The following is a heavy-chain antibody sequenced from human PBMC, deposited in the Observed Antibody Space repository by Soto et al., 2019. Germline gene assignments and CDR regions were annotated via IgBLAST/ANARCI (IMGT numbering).Heavy chain of an antibody. CDR1: GFAFSTYW. Sequence: EVQLVESGGGLVQPGGSLRLSCAASGFAFSTYWMHWVRQAPGKGLLWVSRIKFDGSSTYYADSVEGRFTISRDDAKNTLFLQMNGLRVDDTAVYYCARGAKNIYAMDVWGQGTTVTVSS. CDR3: ARGAKNIYAMDV. J-gene: IGHJ6*02. CDR2: IKFDGSST. V-gene: IGHV3-74*01.